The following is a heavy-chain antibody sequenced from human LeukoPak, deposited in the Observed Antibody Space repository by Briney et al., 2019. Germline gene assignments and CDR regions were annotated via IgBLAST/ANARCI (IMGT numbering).Heavy chain of an antibody. V-gene: IGHV3-30-3*01. CDR1: GFTFSSYA. CDR2: ISYDGSNK. D-gene: IGHD2-2*01. J-gene: IGHJ3*02. CDR3: ARERGYCSSTSCYSSAFDI. Sequence: PGGSLRLSCAASGFTFSSYAMHWVRQAPGKGLEWVAVISYDGSNKYYADSVKGRFTISRDNSKNTLYLQMNSLRAEDTAVYYCARERGYCSSTSCYSSAFDIWGQGTMVTVSS.